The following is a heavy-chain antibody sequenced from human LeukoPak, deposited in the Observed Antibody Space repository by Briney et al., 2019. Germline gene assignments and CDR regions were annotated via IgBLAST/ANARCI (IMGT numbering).Heavy chain of an antibody. J-gene: IGHJ4*02. V-gene: IGHV4-31*03. CDR3: ARLDYYDSRGYYFDY. D-gene: IGHD3-22*01. CDR1: DGSISSGGYY. CDR2: IYYSGST. Sequence: SETLSLTCTVSDGSISSGGYYWSWIRQHPGKGLEWIGYIYYSGSTNYNPSLKSRVTISVDTSKNQFSLKLSSVTAADTAVYYCARLDYYDSRGYYFDYWGQGTLVTVSS.